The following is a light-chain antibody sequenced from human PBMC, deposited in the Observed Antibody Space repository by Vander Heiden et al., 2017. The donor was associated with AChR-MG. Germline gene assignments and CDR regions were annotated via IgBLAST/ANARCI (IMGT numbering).Light chain of an antibody. CDR1: QIISSW. J-gene: IGKJ1*01. Sequence: DIQMTQSPSTLSASVGDRVTITCRASQIISSWLAWYQQKPGKAPNLLIYKASSLESGVPSRFSGSGSGTEFTLTITSLQPDDFATYYCQQYSNYWTFGQGTKLEIK. V-gene: IGKV1-5*03. CDR2: KAS. CDR3: QQYSNYWT.